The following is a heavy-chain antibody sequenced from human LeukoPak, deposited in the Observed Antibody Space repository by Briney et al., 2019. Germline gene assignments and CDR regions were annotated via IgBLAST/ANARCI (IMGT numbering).Heavy chain of an antibody. CDR3: AKHRSPVAAAPEAFDF. D-gene: IGHD6-13*01. CDR2: ISGSGGDT. Sequence: SGGSLRLSCAASGFTFRYYAMSWVRQAPEKGLEWVSSISGSGGDTDYADSVKGRFTISRDNSKNTLYLQMISLRAEDTALYYCAKHRSPVAAAPEAFDFWGLGTLVTVSS. J-gene: IGHJ3*01. V-gene: IGHV3-23*01. CDR1: GFTFRYYA.